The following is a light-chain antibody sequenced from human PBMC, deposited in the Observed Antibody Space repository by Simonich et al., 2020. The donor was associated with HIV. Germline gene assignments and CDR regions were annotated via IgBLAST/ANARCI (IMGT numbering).Light chain of an antibody. Sequence: DIVMTQSPLSRPVTPGETATISCRSSQSLLHSNGYNYLAWCLQKPGQSPHLLIYLGSNRASGVPDRFSGSGSGTVFTLKISRVEAEDVGVYYCMQALQTPITFGQGTRLEIK. CDR1: QSLLHSNGYNY. V-gene: IGKV2-28*01. CDR3: MQALQTPIT. J-gene: IGKJ5*01. CDR2: LGS.